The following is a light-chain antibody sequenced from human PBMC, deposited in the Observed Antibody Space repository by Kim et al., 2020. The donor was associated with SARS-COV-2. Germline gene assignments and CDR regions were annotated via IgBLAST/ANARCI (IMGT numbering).Light chain of an antibody. Sequence: APGKTDRITCGGNNIGSKSMHWYQQKPGQAPVLVIYYDSDRPSGIPERFSGSNSGNTATLTISRVEVGDEADYYCQVWDSSSDHRVFGGGTQLTVL. CDR2: YDS. CDR1: NIGSKS. J-gene: IGLJ3*02. CDR3: QVWDSSSDHRV. V-gene: IGLV3-21*04.